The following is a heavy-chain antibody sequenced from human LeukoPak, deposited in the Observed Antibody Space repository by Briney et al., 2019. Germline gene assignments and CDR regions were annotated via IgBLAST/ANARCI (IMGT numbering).Heavy chain of an antibody. CDR1: GGSISSSSYY. CDR3: ARVRYNWNRDFDY. Sequence: SDTLSLTCTVSGGSISSSSYYWGWIRQPPGKGLEWIGSMFHSGSTYYNPSLKSRVTMSVDTSKNQFSLKLSSVTAADTAVYYCARVRYNWNRDFDYWGQGTLVTVSS. J-gene: IGHJ4*02. D-gene: IGHD1-20*01. V-gene: IGHV4-39*07. CDR2: MFHSGST.